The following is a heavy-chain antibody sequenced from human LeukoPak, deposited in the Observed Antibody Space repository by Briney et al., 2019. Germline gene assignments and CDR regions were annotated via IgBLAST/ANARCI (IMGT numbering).Heavy chain of an antibody. Sequence: GGSLRLSCTTSGLTFSTSGFNWVRRAPGKGLEWVASIGPTGFDRYHADSIKGRFTISRDNANNFLYLQMDSLRAEDTAVYYCATETNGRHYDYWGQGTLLTVSS. CDR2: IGPTGFDR. V-gene: IGHV3-21*06. CDR3: ATETNGRHYDY. J-gene: IGHJ4*02. CDR1: GLTFSTSG. D-gene: IGHD1-14*01.